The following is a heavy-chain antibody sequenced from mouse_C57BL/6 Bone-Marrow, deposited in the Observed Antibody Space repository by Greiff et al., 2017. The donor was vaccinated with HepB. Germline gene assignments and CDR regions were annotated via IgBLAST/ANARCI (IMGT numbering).Heavy chain of an antibody. CDR2: IHPNSGST. CDR1: GYTFTSYW. CDR3: AGYYGNYGWYFDV. J-gene: IGHJ1*03. Sequence: QVQLQQSGAELVKPGASVKLSCKASGYTFTSYWLYWVKQRPGQGLEWIGMIHPNSGSTNYNEKFKSKATLTVDKSSSTAYMQLSSLTSEDSAVYYCAGYYGNYGWYFDVWGTGTTVTVSS. D-gene: IGHD2-1*01. V-gene: IGHV1-64*01.